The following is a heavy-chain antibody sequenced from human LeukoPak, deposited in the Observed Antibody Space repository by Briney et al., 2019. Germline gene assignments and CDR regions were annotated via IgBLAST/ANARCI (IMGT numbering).Heavy chain of an antibody. Sequence: ARSLRLSCAASGFTFSSYAMHWVRQAPGKGLEWVAVISYDGSNKYYADSVKGRFTISRDNSKNTPYLQMNSLRAEDAAVYYCARATGHNFDYWGQGTLVTVSS. CDR3: ARATGHNFDY. V-gene: IGHV3-30*04. CDR2: ISYDGSNK. CDR1: GFTFSSYA. D-gene: IGHD2-8*02. J-gene: IGHJ4*02.